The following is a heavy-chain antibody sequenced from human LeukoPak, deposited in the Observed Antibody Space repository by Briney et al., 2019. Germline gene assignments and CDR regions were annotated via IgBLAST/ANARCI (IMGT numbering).Heavy chain of an antibody. D-gene: IGHD1-26*01. CDR2: ISYDGSNK. J-gene: IGHJ4*02. Sequence: PGRSLRLSCAASGFTFSSYGMHWVHQAPGKGLEWVAVISYDGSNKYYADSVKGRFTISRDNSKNTLYLQMNSLRAEDTAVYYCAKALTFYSGSYDYWGQGTLVTVSS. V-gene: IGHV3-30*18. CDR3: AKALTFYSGSYDY. CDR1: GFTFSSYG.